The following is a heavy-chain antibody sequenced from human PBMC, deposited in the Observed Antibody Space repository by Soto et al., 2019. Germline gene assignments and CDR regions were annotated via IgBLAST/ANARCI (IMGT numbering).Heavy chain of an antibody. CDR2: IIPILGSA. Sequence: SVKVSCKASGDTFSNYAICWVRQAPGQELEWIGGIIPILGSANYAQKFQGRVTISADGSTNTANLELSSLRSEDTAVYYCARFKVGTTTDYYYGMDVWGQGTTVTVSS. D-gene: IGHD1-26*01. CDR3: ARFKVGTTTDYYYGMDV. CDR1: GDTFSNYA. V-gene: IGHV1-69*13. J-gene: IGHJ6*02.